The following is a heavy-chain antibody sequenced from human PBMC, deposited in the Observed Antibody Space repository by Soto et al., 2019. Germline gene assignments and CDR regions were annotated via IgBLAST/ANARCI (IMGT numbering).Heavy chain of an antibody. Sequence: SVKVSCKASGGTFSSYAISWVRQAPGQGLEWMGGIIPIFGTANYAQKFQGRVTITADESTSTAYMELSSLRSEDTAVYYCAVGVVLSTGGIRNFFSYWGQGTLVPGSA. J-gene: IGHJ4*02. CDR2: IIPIFGTA. V-gene: IGHV1-69*13. D-gene: IGHD3-3*01. CDR1: GGTFSSYA. CDR3: AVGVVLSTGGIRNFFSY.